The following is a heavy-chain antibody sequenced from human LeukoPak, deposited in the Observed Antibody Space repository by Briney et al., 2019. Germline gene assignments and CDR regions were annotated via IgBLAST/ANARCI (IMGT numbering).Heavy chain of an antibody. J-gene: IGHJ3*02. CDR1: GFIFSSYG. D-gene: IGHD1-26*01. CDR2: ISYDGSDK. V-gene: IGHV3-30*03. Sequence: PGGSLRLSCAASGFIFSSYGMHWVRQAPGKGLEWVAVISYDGSDKYYADSVKGRFTISRDNSKNTLYLQMNSLRAEDTAVYYCAAVGATYAFDIWGQGTMVTVSS. CDR3: AAVGATYAFDI.